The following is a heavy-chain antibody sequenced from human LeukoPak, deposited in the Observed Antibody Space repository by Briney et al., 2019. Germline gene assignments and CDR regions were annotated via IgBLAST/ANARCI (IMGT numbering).Heavy chain of an antibody. CDR3: AKGNYASFGGAFDI. CDR2: IIPIFGTA. V-gene: IGHV1-69*05. D-gene: IGHD3-10*01. J-gene: IGHJ3*02. Sequence: GASVKVSCKASGGTFSSYAISWVRQAPGQGLEWMGRIIPIFGTANYAQKFQGRVTITTDESTSTAYMELSSLRSEDTAVYYCAKGNYASFGGAFDIWGQGTMVTVSS. CDR1: GGTFSSYA.